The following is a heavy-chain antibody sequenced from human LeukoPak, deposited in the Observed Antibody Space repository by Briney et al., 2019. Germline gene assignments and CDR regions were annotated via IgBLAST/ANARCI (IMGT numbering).Heavy chain of an antibody. CDR2: IKQDGSEK. D-gene: IGHD2-2*01. Sequence: GGSLRLSCAASGFTFSSYWMSWVRQAPGKGLEWVANIKQDGSEKYYVDSVKGRFIISRDNAKNSLYLQMNSLRAEDTAVYYCARDPRDCSSTSCYGDNWFDPWGQGTLVTVSS. CDR3: ARDPRDCSSTSCYGDNWFDP. V-gene: IGHV3-7*03. J-gene: IGHJ5*02. CDR1: GFTFSSYW.